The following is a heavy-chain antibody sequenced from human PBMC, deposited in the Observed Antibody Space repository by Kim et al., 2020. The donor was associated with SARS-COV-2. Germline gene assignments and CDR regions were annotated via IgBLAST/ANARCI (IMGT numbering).Heavy chain of an antibody. J-gene: IGHJ6*02. CDR3: ARGSSGQYGMDV. D-gene: IGHD6-6*01. V-gene: IGHV4-4*07. CDR2: IFASGIT. CDR1: VFSLPPSS. Sequence: LSLPFSFSVFSLPPSSFIFLLPPAVKGLEWIGRIFASGITNYNPSLKSRVTMSVDTSKSQFSLMLSSVIAADTAVYYCARGSSGQYGMDVWGQGITVIVSS.